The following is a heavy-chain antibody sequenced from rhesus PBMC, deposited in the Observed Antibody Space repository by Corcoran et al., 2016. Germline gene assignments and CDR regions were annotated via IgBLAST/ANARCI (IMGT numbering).Heavy chain of an antibody. CDR1: GGSISSGYYY. CDR3: ARDRDYYSGSYYPDY. V-gene: IGHV4-122*02. Sequence: QVQLQESGPGLVQPSETLSLTCAVSGGSISSGYYYWSWIRQPPGKGLEWIGSITYSGSTSYNPSLKIRVTISRDTSKNRFSLKLSAVTAADTAVYYCARDRDYYSGSYYPDYWGQGVLVTVSS. CDR2: ITYSGST. D-gene: IGHD3-16*01. J-gene: IGHJ4*01.